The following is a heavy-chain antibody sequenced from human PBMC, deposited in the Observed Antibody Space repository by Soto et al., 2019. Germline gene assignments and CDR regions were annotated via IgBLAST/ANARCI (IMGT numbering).Heavy chain of an antibody. J-gene: IGHJ4*02. Sequence: SGPTLVNPTQTLTLTCTFSGFSLSTSEVGVGWIRQPPGKALEWLALIYWDDDKRYSPSLKSRLTITKDTSKNQVVLIMTNMDPVDTATYFCAHRVPPTGGFDYWGQGTLVTVSS. CDR1: GFSLSTSEVG. CDR2: IYWDDDK. V-gene: IGHV2-5*02. D-gene: IGHD3-16*01. CDR3: AHRVPPTGGFDY.